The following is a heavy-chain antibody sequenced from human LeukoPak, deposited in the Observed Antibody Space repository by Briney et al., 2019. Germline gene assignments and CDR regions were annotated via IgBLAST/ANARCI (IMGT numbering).Heavy chain of an antibody. D-gene: IGHD6-19*01. CDR3: ARLPGGGWYFDY. CDR1: GGSFSGYY. Sequence: PSETLSLTCAVYGGSFSGYYWSWIRQPPGKGLEWIGEINHSGSTNYNPSLKSRVTISVDTSKNQFSLKLSSVTAADTAVYYCARLPGGGWYFDYWGQGTLVTVSS. J-gene: IGHJ4*02. CDR2: INHSGST. V-gene: IGHV4-34*01.